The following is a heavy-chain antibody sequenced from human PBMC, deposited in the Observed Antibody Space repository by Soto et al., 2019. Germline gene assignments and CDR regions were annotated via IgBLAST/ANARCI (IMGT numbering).Heavy chain of an antibody. CDR3: ARHLQLADAFDY. CDR1: GGSISSSSYY. J-gene: IGHJ4*02. V-gene: IGHV4-39*01. Sequence: SETLSLTCTVSGGSISSSSYYWGWIRQPPGKGLEWIGSIYYSGSTYYNPSLKSRVTISVDTSKNQFSLKLSSVTAADTAVYYCARHLQLADAFDYWGQGTLVTVSS. D-gene: IGHD5-18*01. CDR2: IYYSGST.